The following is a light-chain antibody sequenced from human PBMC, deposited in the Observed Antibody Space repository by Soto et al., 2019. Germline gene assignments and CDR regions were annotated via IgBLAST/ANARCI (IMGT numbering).Light chain of an antibody. CDR3: QQYNQWPLT. V-gene: IGKV3-15*01. J-gene: IGKJ4*01. CDR1: QSVSSSY. Sequence: EIVLTQSPGTLSLSPGERATLSCRASQSVSSSYLAWYQQKPGQAPRLLIYGASTRATGIPARFSGSGSGTEFTLTISSLQSEDFGVYYCQQYNQWPLTFGGGTKVDIK. CDR2: GAS.